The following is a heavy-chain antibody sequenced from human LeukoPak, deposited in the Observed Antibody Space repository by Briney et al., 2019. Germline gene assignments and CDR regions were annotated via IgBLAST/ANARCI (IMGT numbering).Heavy chain of an antibody. CDR3: SRDGGPGGSSAFDI. Sequence: GGSLRLSCAASGFTFSDYIMDWFRQAPGKGLEWVGRIRRGANGYTTEYAASVKGRFTISRDDSKNSLYLHMNSLKAEDTAVYHCSRDGGPGGSSAFDIWGQGTVVTVSS. CDR2: IRRGANGYTT. V-gene: IGHV3-72*01. D-gene: IGHD3-16*01. J-gene: IGHJ3*02. CDR1: GFTFSDYI.